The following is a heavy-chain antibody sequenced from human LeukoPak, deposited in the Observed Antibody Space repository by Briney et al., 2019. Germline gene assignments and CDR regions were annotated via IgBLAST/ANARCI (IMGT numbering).Heavy chain of an antibody. J-gene: IGHJ3*02. CDR1: GDNVSGNSVA. V-gene: IGHV6-1*01. CDR3: ATTVETGDAFDI. D-gene: IGHD1-1*01. Sequence: QTLSLTCAISGDNVSGNSVAWNWIRLSPSRGLEWLGRTYYRSKWYNDYAVSVRSRITINPDTSKNLFSLQLNSVTPEDTAEYYCATTVETGDAFDIWGPGTRVTVSS. CDR2: TYYRSKWYN.